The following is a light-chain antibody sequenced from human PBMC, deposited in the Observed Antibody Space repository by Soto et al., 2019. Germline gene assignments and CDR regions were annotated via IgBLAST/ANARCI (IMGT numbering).Light chain of an antibody. J-gene: IGLJ2*01. CDR3: STYAGSNNPVI. CDR1: SSDVGGYNY. V-gene: IGLV2-8*01. Sequence: QSALTQPPSASGSPGQSVTISCTGTSSDVGGYNYVSWYQQHPCKAPKFLICEVSRRPSGVPDRFSGTKSGNTASLTVSGHKVGEEADYYCSTYAGSNNPVIVGGGTKSTVL. CDR2: EVS.